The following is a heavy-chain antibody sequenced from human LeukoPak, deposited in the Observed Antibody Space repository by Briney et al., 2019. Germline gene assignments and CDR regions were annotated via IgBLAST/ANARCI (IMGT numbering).Heavy chain of an antibody. CDR3: ARESSDYYGGWPGYFDL. CDR2: ISRSGSTI. D-gene: IGHD4-23*01. Sequence: PGGSLRLSCAASGFTFSSYEMNWVRQAPGKGLEGVSYISRSGSTIYYADSVKGRFTISRDNAKNSLYLQMNSLRAEDTAVYYCARESSDYYGGWPGYFDLWGRGTLVTVSS. CDR1: GFTFSSYE. V-gene: IGHV3-48*03. J-gene: IGHJ2*01.